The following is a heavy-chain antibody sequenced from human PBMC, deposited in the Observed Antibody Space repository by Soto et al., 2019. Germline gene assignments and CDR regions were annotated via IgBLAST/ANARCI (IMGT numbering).Heavy chain of an antibody. D-gene: IGHD5-12*01. CDR3: AREGLRGRYYYYYMDV. V-gene: IGHV1-46*03. CDR2: INPSGGST. J-gene: IGHJ6*03. CDR1: GYTFTSYY. Sequence: QVQLVQSGAEVKKPGASVKVSCKASGYTFTSYYMHWVRQAPGQGLEWMGIINPSGGSTSYAQKFQGRVTMTRDTSTSTVYMELSSLRSEDTAVYYCAREGLRGRYYYYYMDVWGKGTTVTVSS.